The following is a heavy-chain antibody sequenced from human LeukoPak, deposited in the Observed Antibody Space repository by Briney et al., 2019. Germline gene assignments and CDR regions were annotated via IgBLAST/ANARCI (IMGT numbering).Heavy chain of an antibody. D-gene: IGHD1-14*01. V-gene: IGHV3-21*01. CDR3: ARVPDAAWFDP. CDR2: ISSSSSYI. Sequence: GWSLRLSCAASGFTFSSYSMNWVRQAPGKGLEWVSSISSSSSYIYYADSVKGRFTISRDNAKSSLYLQMNSLRAEDTAVYYCARVPDAAWFDPWGQGTLVTVSS. CDR1: GFTFSSYS. J-gene: IGHJ5*02.